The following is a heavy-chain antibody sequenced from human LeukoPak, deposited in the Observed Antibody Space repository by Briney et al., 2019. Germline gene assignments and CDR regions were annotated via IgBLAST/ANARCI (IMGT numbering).Heavy chain of an antibody. J-gene: IGHJ4*02. CDR1: GFTFSSYA. V-gene: IGHV3-23*01. D-gene: IGHD3-22*01. CDR3: AKNQYYYDSAADY. Sequence: PGGSLRLSCAASGFTFSSYAMSWVRPAPGKGLEWGSAISGSGGSTYYADSVKGRFTISRDNSKNTLYLQMNSLRAEDTAVYYCAKNQYYYDSAADYWGQGTLVTVSS. CDR2: ISGSGGST.